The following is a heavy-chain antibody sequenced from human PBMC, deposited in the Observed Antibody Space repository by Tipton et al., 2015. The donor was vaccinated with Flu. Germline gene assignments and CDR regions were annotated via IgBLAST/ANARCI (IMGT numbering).Heavy chain of an antibody. CDR2: IYWNDDK. D-gene: IGHD3-22*01. Sequence: LVKPTQTLTLTCTFSGFSLSTSGVGVGWIRQPPGKALEWLALIYWNDDKRYSPSLKSRLTITKDTSKNQVVLTMTNMDPVDTATYFCARPTSYYDSRGYTVDAFDIWGQGTMVTVSS. V-gene: IGHV2-5*01. CDR1: GFSLSTSGVG. CDR3: ARPTSYYDSRGYTVDAFDI. J-gene: IGHJ3*02.